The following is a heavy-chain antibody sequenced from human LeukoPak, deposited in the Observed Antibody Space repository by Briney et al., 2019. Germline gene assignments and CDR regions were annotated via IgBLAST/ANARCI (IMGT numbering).Heavy chain of an antibody. V-gene: IGHV3-66*01. CDR2: IYSGGST. CDR3: ARDSIEYSSSSLYYYGMDV. D-gene: IGHD6-6*01. J-gene: IGHJ6*02. Sequence: GGSLRLSCAASGFTVSSNYMSWVRQAPGKGLEWVSVIYSGGSTYYADSVKGRYTISRDNSKNTLYLQMNSLRAEDTAVYYCARDSIEYSSSSLYYYGMDVWGQGTTVTVSS. CDR1: GFTVSSNY.